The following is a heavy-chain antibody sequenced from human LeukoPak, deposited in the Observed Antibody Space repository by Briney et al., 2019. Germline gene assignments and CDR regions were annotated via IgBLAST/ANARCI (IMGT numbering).Heavy chain of an antibody. J-gene: IGHJ4*02. CDR2: IYYSGST. CDR3: ARLRRFGELFDY. Sequence: SETLSLTCTVSGGSISSSGYYWGWIRQPPGKGLEWIGSIYYSGSTYYNPSLKSRVTISVDTSKNQFSLKLSSVTAADTAVYYCARLRRFGELFDYWGQGTLVTVSS. CDR1: GGSISSSGYY. V-gene: IGHV4-39*01. D-gene: IGHD3-10*01.